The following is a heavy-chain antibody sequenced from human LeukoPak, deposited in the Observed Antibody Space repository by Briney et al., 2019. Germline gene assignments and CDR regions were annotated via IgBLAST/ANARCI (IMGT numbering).Heavy chain of an antibody. CDR3: ARDRPGDGYFDY. V-gene: IGHV3-66*01. D-gene: IGHD3-10*01. J-gene: IGHJ4*02. CDR1: GFTVSSND. Sequence: GRSLRLSCAASGFTVSSNDMSWVRQTPGKGLEWVSIIYSGGKTYYADSVKGRFTISRDNSKNTLYLQMNSLRAEDTAVFYCARDRPGDGYFDYWGQGTLVTVS. CDR2: IYSGGKT.